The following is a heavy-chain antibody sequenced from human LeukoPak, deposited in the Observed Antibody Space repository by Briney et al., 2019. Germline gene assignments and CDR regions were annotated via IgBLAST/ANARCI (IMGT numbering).Heavy chain of an antibody. Sequence: GGSLRLSCAASGFTFSSYAMSWVRQAPGKGLEWVSAISGSGGSTYYADSVKGRFTISRDNSKNTLYLQMNSLRAEDTAVYYCAKITYYYDSSGYYPAYFDYWGQGTLVTVSS. J-gene: IGHJ4*02. CDR2: ISGSGGST. D-gene: IGHD3-22*01. CDR1: GFTFSSYA. V-gene: IGHV3-23*01. CDR3: AKITYYYDSSGYYPAYFDY.